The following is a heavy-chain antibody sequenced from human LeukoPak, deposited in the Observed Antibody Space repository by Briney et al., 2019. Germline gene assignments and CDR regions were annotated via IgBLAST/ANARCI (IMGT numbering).Heavy chain of an antibody. CDR2: ISAYNGNT. Sequence: GASVKVSCKASGYTFTSYGISWVRQAPGQGLEWMGWISAYNGNTNFAQKLQGRVTMTTDTSTSTAYMELRSLRSDDTAVYYCARESGGYYGDAFDIWGQGTMVTVSS. V-gene: IGHV1-18*01. CDR1: GYTFTSYG. J-gene: IGHJ3*02. CDR3: ARESGGYYGDAFDI. D-gene: IGHD1-26*01.